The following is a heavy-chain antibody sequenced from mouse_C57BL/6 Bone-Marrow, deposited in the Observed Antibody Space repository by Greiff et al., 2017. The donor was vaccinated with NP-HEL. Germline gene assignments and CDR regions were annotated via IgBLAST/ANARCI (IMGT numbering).Heavy chain of an antibody. CDR3: TTAIRAY. CDR2: IDPENGDT. Sequence: EVQLQESGAELVRPGASVKLSCTASGFNIKDDYMHWVKQRPEQGLEWIGWIDPENGDTEYASKFQGKATITADTSSNTAYLQLSSLTSEDTAVYYCTTAIRAYWGQGTLVTVSA. J-gene: IGHJ3*01. CDR1: GFNIKDDY. V-gene: IGHV14-4*01. D-gene: IGHD1-3*01.